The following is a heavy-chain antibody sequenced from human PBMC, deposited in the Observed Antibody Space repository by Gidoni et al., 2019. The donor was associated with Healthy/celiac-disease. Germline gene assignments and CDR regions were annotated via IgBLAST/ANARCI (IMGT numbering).Heavy chain of an antibody. CDR2: IWYDGSNK. Sequence: QVQLVESGGGVVQPGRSLRLSCAAAGSTFSSYGMHWVRQAPGKGLEWVAVIWYDGSNKYYADSVKGRFTISRDNSKNTLYLQMNSLRAEDTAVYYCARASVSYDSSAYAFDIWGQGTMVTVSS. CDR1: GSTFSSYG. D-gene: IGHD3-22*01. J-gene: IGHJ3*02. CDR3: ARASVSYDSSAYAFDI. V-gene: IGHV3-33*01.